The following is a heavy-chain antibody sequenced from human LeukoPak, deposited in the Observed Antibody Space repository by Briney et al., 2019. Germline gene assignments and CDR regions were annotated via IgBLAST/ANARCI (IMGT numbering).Heavy chain of an antibody. J-gene: IGHJ4*02. CDR2: IYTSEST. V-gene: IGHV4-61*02. Sequence: SETLSLTCSVSGGSISSSNYYWSWIRQPAGKGLEWIGRIYTSESTNYNPSLKSRVTISVDTSRNQFSLKMKTVTVADTAVYYCARSEIDDYSRYWGQGTLVLVSS. CDR3: ARSEIDDYSRY. CDR1: GGSISSSNYY. D-gene: IGHD3-16*01.